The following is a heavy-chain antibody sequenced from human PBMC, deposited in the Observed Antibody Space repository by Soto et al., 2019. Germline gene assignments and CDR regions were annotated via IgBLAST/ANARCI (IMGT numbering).Heavy chain of an antibody. CDR2: IYYSGST. J-gene: IGHJ6*02. V-gene: IGHV4-31*03. D-gene: IGHD3-10*01. Sequence: SETLSLTCTVSGASITSSGYYWSWIRQHPGKGLEWIGHIYYSGSTYYNPSLKSRVTISADTSKNQFSLKLTSVTAADTAVFYCARSVKKTLWFGEGYGMDVWGQGTTVTVSS. CDR3: ARSVKKTLWFGEGYGMDV. CDR1: GASITSSGYY.